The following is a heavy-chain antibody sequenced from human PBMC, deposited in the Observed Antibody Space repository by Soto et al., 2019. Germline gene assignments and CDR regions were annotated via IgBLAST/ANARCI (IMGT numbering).Heavy chain of an antibody. Sequence: QLQLQESGSGLVKPSQTLSLTCTVSGGSITSSGYSWSWIRQPPGKGLEWIGYIYHSGSTFYNPSLKSRVTISVDRCKDQFSLKMNSVTAADTAVYSCAKWNSHWFDPWGQGTMVTVS. CDR2: IYHSGST. CDR1: GGSITSSGYS. V-gene: IGHV4-30-2*01. J-gene: IGHJ5*02. CDR3: AKWNSHWFDP. D-gene: IGHD1-7*01.